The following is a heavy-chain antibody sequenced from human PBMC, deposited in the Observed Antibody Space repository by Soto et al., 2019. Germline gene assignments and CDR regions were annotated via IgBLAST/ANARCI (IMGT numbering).Heavy chain of an antibody. J-gene: IGHJ4*02. Sequence: GESLRLSCASSGFTFSTYTMNWVRQAPGKGLEWVSSINGRGNYIYYAESVKGRFTISRDNAKNSLYLQMDRLRAEDTALYYCVREDGKVGTNSAFDYWGLGALVTVSS. V-gene: IGHV3-21*01. CDR1: GFTFSTYT. CDR3: VREDGKVGTNSAFDY. D-gene: IGHD1-26*01. CDR2: INGRGNYI.